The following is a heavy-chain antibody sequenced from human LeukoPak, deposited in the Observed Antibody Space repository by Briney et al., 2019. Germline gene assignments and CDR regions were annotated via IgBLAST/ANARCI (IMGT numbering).Heavy chain of an antibody. CDR2: VSPYNGDT. D-gene: IGHD4-17*01. CDR3: AKAWDYGDRGEIDY. V-gene: IGHV1-18*01. J-gene: IGHJ4*02. Sequence: ASVKVSCKASGYTFINYAIHWVRQAPGQGLEWMGWVSPYNGDTKYAQNHQGRVTITTDTSTTTAHMELRSLTSDDTAVYYCAKAWDYGDRGEIDYWGQGTLVTVSS. CDR1: GYTFINYA.